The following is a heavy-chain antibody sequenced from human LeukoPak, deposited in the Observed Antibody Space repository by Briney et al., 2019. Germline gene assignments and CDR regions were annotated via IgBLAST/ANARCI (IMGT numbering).Heavy chain of an antibody. V-gene: IGHV4-61*02. CDR1: GGSISSGSYY. CDR3: ASSEMATIWYFDL. D-gene: IGHD5-24*01. J-gene: IGHJ2*01. Sequence: SQTLSLTCTVSGGSISSGSYYWSWIRQPAGKGLEWIGRIYTGGSTNYNPSLKSRVTISVGTSKNQFSLKLSSVTAADTAVYYCASSEMATIWYFDLWGRGTLVTVSS. CDR2: IYTGGST.